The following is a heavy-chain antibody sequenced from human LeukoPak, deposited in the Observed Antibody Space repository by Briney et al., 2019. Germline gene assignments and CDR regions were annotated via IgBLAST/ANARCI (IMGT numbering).Heavy chain of an antibody. Sequence: KTSETLSLTCTVSGGSISNYYWGWIRQPPGKGLEWIGYIYYSGSTNYNPSLKSRVTISVDTSKNQFSLKLSSVTAADTAVYYCARGQTHMGYYTGIGVFDPWGQGTLVTVSS. CDR1: GGSISNYY. CDR2: IYYSGST. CDR3: ARGQTHMGYYTGIGVFDP. V-gene: IGHV4-59*12. D-gene: IGHD3-3*01. J-gene: IGHJ5*02.